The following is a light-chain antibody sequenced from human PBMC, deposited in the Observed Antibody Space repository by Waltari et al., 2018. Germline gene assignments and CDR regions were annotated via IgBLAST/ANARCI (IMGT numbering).Light chain of an antibody. Sequence: VLLKHPTALASSSPEKAAPLCCAARQISRSYLAWYQQKPGQAPRLLIYDASNRATGIPGRFSGSGSGTDFTLTISSLEPEDSAVYYCQQQANSPRTFGQGTTVEIK. CDR1: QISRSY. CDR2: DAS. J-gene: IGKJ1*01. V-gene: IGKV3-11*01. CDR3: QQQANSPRT.